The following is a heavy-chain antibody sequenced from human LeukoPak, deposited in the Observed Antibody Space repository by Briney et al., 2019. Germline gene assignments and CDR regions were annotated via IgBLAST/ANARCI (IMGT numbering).Heavy chain of an antibody. CDR3: ARDRGYCSSTSCYVPTSWYFDL. CDR2: INWNGGST. CDR1: GFTFDVYG. J-gene: IGHJ2*01. Sequence: PGGSLRLSCAASGFTFDVYGMSWVRQAPGKGLEWVSGINWNGGSTGYADSVKGRFTISRDNAKNSLYLQMNSLRAEDTAVYYCARDRGYCSSTSCYVPTSWYFDLWGRGTLVTVSS. V-gene: IGHV3-20*04. D-gene: IGHD2-2*01.